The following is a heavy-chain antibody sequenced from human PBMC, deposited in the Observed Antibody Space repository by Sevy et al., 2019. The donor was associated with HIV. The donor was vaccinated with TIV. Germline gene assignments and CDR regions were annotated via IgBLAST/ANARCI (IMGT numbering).Heavy chain of an antibody. CDR2: TYPGDSDT. J-gene: IGHJ4*02. Sequence: GESLKISCKASGYRFTSYWIGWVRQMPGKGLEWMGITYPGDSDTRYSPSFQGQATISADKSISTAYLQWSSLKASDTAMYYCARQYYGSGSYYNSFFDYCGQGTLVTVSS. CDR3: ARQYYGSGSYYNSFFDY. V-gene: IGHV5-51*01. CDR1: GYRFTSYW. D-gene: IGHD3-10*01.